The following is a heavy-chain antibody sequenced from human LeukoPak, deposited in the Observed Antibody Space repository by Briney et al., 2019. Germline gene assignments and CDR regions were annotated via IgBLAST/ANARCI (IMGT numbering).Heavy chain of an antibody. CDR3: ARGYQLPLYYYYYMDV. D-gene: IGHD2-2*01. Sequence: SETLSLTCAVYVGSFSGYYWSWIRQPPGKGLEWIGEINHSGSTNYNPSLKSRVTISVDTSKNQFSLKLSSVTAADTAVYYCARGYQLPLYYYYYMDVWGKGTTVTVSS. CDR1: VGSFSGYY. J-gene: IGHJ6*03. CDR2: INHSGST. V-gene: IGHV4-34*01.